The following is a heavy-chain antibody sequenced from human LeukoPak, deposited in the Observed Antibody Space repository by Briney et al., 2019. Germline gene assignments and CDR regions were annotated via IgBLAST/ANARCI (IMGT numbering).Heavy chain of an antibody. Sequence: SETLSLTCTVSGGSISSYYWSWIRQPPGKGLEWIGYIYYSGSTNYNPSLKSRVTISVDTSKNQFSLKLSSVTAADTAVYYCARDSTGEWLSYWYFDLWGRGTLVTVSS. CDR3: ARDSTGEWLSYWYFDL. V-gene: IGHV4-59*01. D-gene: IGHD3-3*01. CDR1: GGSISSYY. CDR2: IYYSGST. J-gene: IGHJ2*01.